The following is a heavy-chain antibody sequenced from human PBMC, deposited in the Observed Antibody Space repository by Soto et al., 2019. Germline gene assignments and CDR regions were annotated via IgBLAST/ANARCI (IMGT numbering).Heavy chain of an antibody. J-gene: IGHJ3*02. Sequence: QTLSLTCAISGDSVSSNSAAWNWIRQSPSRGLEWLGGTYYRSKWYNDYAVSVKSRITINPDTSKNQFSLQLNSVTPEDTAVYYCAREPDSSGWYRTLDAFDIWGQGTMVTVSS. CDR1: GDSVSSNSAA. V-gene: IGHV6-1*01. D-gene: IGHD6-19*01. CDR3: AREPDSSGWYRTLDAFDI. CDR2: TYYRSKWYN.